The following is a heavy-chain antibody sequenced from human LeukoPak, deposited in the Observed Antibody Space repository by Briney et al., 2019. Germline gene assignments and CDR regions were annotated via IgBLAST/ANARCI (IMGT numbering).Heavy chain of an antibody. Sequence: GGSLRLSCAASGFTFSAYDLSWVRQAPGKGLECVSTIVRTITTTYYADSVKGRFTISRDNSKNTLYLQMNDLRADDTAVYYCVKKGQADDDGKPDWGQGTLVTVTS. D-gene: IGHD1-1*01. CDR1: GFTFSAYD. CDR3: VKKGQADDDGKPD. J-gene: IGHJ4*02. CDR2: IVRTITTT. V-gene: IGHV3-23*05.